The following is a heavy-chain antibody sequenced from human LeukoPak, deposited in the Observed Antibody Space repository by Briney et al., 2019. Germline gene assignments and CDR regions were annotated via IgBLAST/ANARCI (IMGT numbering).Heavy chain of an antibody. J-gene: IGHJ4*02. D-gene: IGHD3-3*01. CDR2: IRYDGSNK. CDR3: AKDLFSRWDFWSTFDY. Sequence: GGSLRLSCAASGFTFSSYGMHWVRQAPGKGLEWVAFIRYDGSNKYYADSVKGRFTISRDNSKNTLYLQMNSLRAEDTAVYYCAKDLFSRWDFWSTFDYWGQRTLVTVSS. V-gene: IGHV3-30*02. CDR1: GFTFSSYG.